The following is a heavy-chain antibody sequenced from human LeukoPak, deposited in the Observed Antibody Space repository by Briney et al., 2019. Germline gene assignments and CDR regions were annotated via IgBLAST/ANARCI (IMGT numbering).Heavy chain of an antibody. J-gene: IGHJ4*02. CDR3: AKRYGDYEGN. CDR1: GFTFSSYA. V-gene: IGHV3-23*01. CDR2: ISGSGSST. Sequence: PGGSLRLSCAASGFTFSSYAMNWVRQAPGKGLEWVAAISGSGSSTYYADSVKGRFTISRDNSKNTLYLQMNSLRAEGTAVYYCAKRYGDYEGNWGQGTLVTVSS. D-gene: IGHD4-17*01.